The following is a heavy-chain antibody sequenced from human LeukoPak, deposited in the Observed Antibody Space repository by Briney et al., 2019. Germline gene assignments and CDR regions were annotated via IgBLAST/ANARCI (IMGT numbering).Heavy chain of an antibody. CDR3: AKRVAAAGKEGWFDP. D-gene: IGHD6-13*01. CDR2: IKTDGSEK. CDR1: GFTFSNYW. Sequence: GGSLRLSCEGSGFTFSNYWMGWVRQAPGKGLQWVANIKTDGSEKYYVDSVKGRFTISRDNAKNSLYLQMNSLRAEDTAVYYCAKRVAAAGKEGWFDPWGQGTLVTVSS. J-gene: IGHJ5*02. V-gene: IGHV3-7*03.